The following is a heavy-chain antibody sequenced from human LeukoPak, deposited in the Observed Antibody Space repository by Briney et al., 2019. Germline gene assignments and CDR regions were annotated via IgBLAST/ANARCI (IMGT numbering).Heavy chain of an antibody. V-gene: IGHV4-30-2*01. CDR2: IYHSGST. CDR3: ALLYYSDAFDI. CDR1: GGSISSGGYS. J-gene: IGHJ3*02. Sequence: SETLSLTCAVSGGSISSGGYSWSWIRQPPGKGLEWIGYIYHSGSTNYNPSLKSRVTISVDKSKNQFSLKLSSVTAADTAVYYCALLYYSDAFDIWGQGTMVTVSS. D-gene: IGHD3-10*01.